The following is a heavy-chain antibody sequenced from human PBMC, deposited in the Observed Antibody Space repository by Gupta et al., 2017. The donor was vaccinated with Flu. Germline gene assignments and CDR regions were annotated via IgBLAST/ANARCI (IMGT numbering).Heavy chain of an antibody. CDR1: GFTFSTFS. J-gene: IGHJ4*02. CDR3: TRASRDGDNLGFDY. D-gene: IGHD3-9*01. Sequence: SGFTFSTFSVHWVRKAPGQRLEWMGRSNAGTGEKKYSQKGQGRVTINRDTSATTAYMELSSLRSEDTAVYYCTRASRDGDNLGFDYGGPGTLVTVSS. V-gene: IGHV1-3*01. CDR2: SNAGTGEK.